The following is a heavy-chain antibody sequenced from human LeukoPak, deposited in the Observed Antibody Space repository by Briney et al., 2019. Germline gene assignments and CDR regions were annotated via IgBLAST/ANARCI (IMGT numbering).Heavy chain of an antibody. CDR1: GFSFSNYG. CDR2: ISDST. D-gene: IGHD4-23*01. CDR3: AKDRRSYSGTSFDS. Sequence: GGSLRLSCAASGFSFSNYGMSWVRQAPGEGLEWVSAISDSTWYADSVKGRFTISRDSSQNTVHLQMNSLRAEDTAVYYCAKDRRSYSGTSFDSWGQGTLVTVSS. V-gene: IGHV3-23*01. J-gene: IGHJ4*02.